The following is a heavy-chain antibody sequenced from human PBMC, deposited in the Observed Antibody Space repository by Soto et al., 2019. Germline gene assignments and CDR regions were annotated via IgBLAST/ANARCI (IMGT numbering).Heavy chain of an antibody. CDR2: IHYTGST. D-gene: IGHD5-12*01. V-gene: IGHV4-31*03. Sequence: PSETLSLTCSVSGASIRSGGYYWSWLRQSPGKGLEWIGHIHYTGSTFYSPSLKSRLTISLDTPKNQFSLDLNSVTTADTAMYYCARIEMASIKWGRGTLVTVSS. CDR1: GASIRSGGYY. J-gene: IGHJ4*02. CDR3: ARIEMASIK.